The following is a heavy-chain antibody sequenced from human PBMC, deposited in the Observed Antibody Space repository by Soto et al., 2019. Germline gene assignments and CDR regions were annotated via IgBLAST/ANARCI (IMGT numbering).Heavy chain of an antibody. CDR2: IYNSGST. CDR3: ARLVSLLRWGPGWENNSYHS. V-gene: IGHV4-39*01. J-gene: IGHJ3*02. D-gene: IGHD4-17*01. Sequence: CAVAAGFDRSYYWILIRQPPGKGLEWIGSIYNSGSTYYNPSLKSRVTLSVDTSKNQFSLNLSSVTGEDTAVYYCARLVSLLRWGPGWENNSYHSWDQGKMLTVS. CDR1: AGFDRSYY.